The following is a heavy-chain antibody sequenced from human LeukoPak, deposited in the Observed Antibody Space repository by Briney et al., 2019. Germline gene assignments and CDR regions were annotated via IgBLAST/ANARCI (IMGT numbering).Heavy chain of an antibody. V-gene: IGHV3-15*07. CDR2: IKSNSDGGTT. Sequence: TPGGSLRLSCAASGFTFTNAWMNWVRQAPGKGLEWVGRIKSNSDGGTTDYAAPVKGRFTISRDDSKHTVYLQMDSLKIEDTAVYYCSTLLHWGQGALVTVSS. CDR3: STLLH. J-gene: IGHJ4*02. CDR1: GFTFTNAW.